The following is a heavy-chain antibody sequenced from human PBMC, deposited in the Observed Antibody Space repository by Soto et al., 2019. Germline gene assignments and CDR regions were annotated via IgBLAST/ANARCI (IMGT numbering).Heavy chain of an antibody. CDR3: ARVSGYRRCWYGLGY. D-gene: IGHD6-13*01. CDR1: GGSFSGYY. J-gene: IGHJ4*02. Sequence: QVQLQQWGAGLLKPSETLSLTCAVYGGSFSGYYWSWIRQPPGKGLEWIGEINHSGSTNYNPSLKDRVTISVDPSKNQFSLKLSSVTAADTAVYSCARVSGYRRCWYGLGYWGQGTLVTVSS. CDR2: INHSGST. V-gene: IGHV4-34*01.